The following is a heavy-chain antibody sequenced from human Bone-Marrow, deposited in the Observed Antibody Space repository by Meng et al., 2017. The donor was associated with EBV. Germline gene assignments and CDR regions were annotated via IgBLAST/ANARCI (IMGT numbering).Heavy chain of an antibody. Sequence: QVQLVQSGAEVKKPGASVKVSCKASGYTFTNYDVNWVRQATGQGLEWMGWMNPNNGNTGYTQKFQGRITMTRDTSISTAYMELSSLRSEDTAVYYCARAPDNYGSGTWGDCFDPWGQGTLVTVSS. V-gene: IGHV1-8*01. D-gene: IGHD3-10*01. J-gene: IGHJ5*02. CDR2: MNPNNGNT. CDR1: GYTFTNYD. CDR3: ARAPDNYGSGTWGDCFDP.